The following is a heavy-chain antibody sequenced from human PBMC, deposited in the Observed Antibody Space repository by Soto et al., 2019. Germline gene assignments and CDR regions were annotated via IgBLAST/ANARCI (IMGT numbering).Heavy chain of an antibody. CDR1: GYTFTSYA. Sequence: QVQLVQSGAEVKKPGASVKVSCKASGYTFTSYAMHWVRQAPGQRLEWMGWINAGNGNTKYSQKFQGRVTITRDTSAITAYMELSTLRAEDTAVYYCASDPGYSYGYNWGQGTLVTVSS. CDR2: INAGNGNT. J-gene: IGHJ4*02. V-gene: IGHV1-3*01. CDR3: ASDPGYSYGYN. D-gene: IGHD5-18*01.